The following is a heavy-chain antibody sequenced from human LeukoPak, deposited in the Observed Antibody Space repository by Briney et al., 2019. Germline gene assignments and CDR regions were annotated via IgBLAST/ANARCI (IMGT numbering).Heavy chain of an antibody. CDR1: GYTFTSYG. D-gene: IGHD3-22*01. V-gene: IGHV1-18*01. J-gene: IGHJ1*01. Sequence: GASVKVSCKASGYTFTSYGISWVRQAPGQGLEWMGWISAYNGNTNYAQKLQGRVTMTTDTSTSTAYMELRSLRSDDTAVYYCARDLGGSGYYYAYTIEYFQHWGQGTLVTVSS. CDR3: ARDLGGSGYYYAYTIEYFQH. CDR2: ISAYNGNT.